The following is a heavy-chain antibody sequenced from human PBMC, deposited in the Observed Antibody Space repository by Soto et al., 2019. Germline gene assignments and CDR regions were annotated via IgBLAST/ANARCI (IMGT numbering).Heavy chain of an antibody. Sequence: QVQLVESGGGVVQPGRSLRLSCAASGFTFSSYAMHWVRQAPGKGLEWVAVISYDGSNKYYADSVKGRFTISRDNSKNTLYLQMNSLRAEDTAVYYCAPLQNQGGMDVWGQGTTVTVSS. CDR2: ISYDGSNK. D-gene: IGHD2-2*01. CDR3: APLQNQGGMDV. V-gene: IGHV3-30-3*01. J-gene: IGHJ6*02. CDR1: GFTFSSYA.